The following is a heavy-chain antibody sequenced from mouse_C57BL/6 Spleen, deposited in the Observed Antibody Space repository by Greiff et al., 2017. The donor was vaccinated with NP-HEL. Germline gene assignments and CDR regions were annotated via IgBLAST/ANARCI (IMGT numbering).Heavy chain of an antibody. V-gene: IGHV6-3*01. CDR3: TVGGGYAMDY. D-gene: IGHD4-1*01. J-gene: IGHJ4*01. CDR2: IRLKSDNYAT. CDR1: GFTFSNYW. Sequence: EVMLVESGGGLVQPGGSMKLSCVASGFTFSNYWMNWVRQSPEKGLEWVAQIRLKSDNYATHYAESVKGRFTISRDDSKISVYLQMNNLRAEDTGIYYCTVGGGYAMDYWGQGTSVTVSS.